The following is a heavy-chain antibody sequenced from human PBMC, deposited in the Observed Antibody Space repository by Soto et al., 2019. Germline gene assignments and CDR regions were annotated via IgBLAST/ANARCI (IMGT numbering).Heavy chain of an antibody. D-gene: IGHD1-26*01. V-gene: IGHV1-69*13. Sequence: GASVKVSCKASGGTFSSYAISWVRQAPGQGLEWMGGIIPIFGTANYAQKFQGRVTITADESTSTAYMELSSLRSEDTAVYYCARLGWDPMYFDYWGQGTLVTVSS. CDR3: ARLGWDPMYFDY. J-gene: IGHJ4*02. CDR2: IIPIFGTA. CDR1: GGTFSSYA.